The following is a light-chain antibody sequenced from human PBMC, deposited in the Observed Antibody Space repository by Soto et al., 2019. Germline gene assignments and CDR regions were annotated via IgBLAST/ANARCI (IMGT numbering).Light chain of an antibody. CDR1: SRDVGGYKY. Sequence: QSALTQPASVSESPGQAITISCTGTSRDVGGYKYVSWYQHHPGKAPKLMIYEVSYRPSGVSHRFSGSKSGNMASLTISGLQAEDEADYYCSSYTSSSTLVFGSGTKVTAL. J-gene: IGLJ1*01. CDR3: SSYTSSSTLV. V-gene: IGLV2-14*01. CDR2: EVS.